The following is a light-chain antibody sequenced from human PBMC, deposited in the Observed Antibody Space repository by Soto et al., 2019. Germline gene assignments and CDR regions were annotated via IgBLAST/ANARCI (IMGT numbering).Light chain of an antibody. CDR2: DAY. J-gene: IGKJ4*01. Sequence: IVLTQSPGTLSLSPGERATLSCRASQSVSSSYLAWYQQKPGQAPRLLIYDAYSRATGISDRFSGSGSGTDFILTISRLEPEDFTVYYCQQYGSSPSFGGGTKVDIK. CDR3: QQYGSSPS. V-gene: IGKV3-20*01. CDR1: QSVSSSY.